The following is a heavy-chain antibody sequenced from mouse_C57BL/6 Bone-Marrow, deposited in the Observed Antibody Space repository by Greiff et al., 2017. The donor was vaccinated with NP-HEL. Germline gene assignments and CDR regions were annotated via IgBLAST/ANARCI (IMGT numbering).Heavy chain of an antibody. Sequence: QVQLQQPGAELVKPGASVKMSCKASGYTFTSYWITWVKQRSGQGLEWIGDIYPGSGSTNYNEKFKSKATLTVDTSSSTAYMQLSSLTSEDSAVYYCARWNGYYPYYAMDYWGQGTSVTVSS. CDR2: IYPGSGST. V-gene: IGHV1-55*01. CDR1: GYTFTSYW. D-gene: IGHD2-3*01. CDR3: ARWNGYYPYYAMDY. J-gene: IGHJ4*01.